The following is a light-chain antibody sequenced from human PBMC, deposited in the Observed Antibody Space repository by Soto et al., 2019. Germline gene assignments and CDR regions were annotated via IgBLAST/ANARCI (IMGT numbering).Light chain of an antibody. V-gene: IGKV3-20*01. J-gene: IGKJ1*01. CDR2: GAS. CDR1: QSVSSIS. CDR3: QQYGSSSWT. Sequence: EIVLTQSPGTLSLSPGERATLSCRASQSVSSISLAWYQQKPGQAPRLLMYGASSRATGIPDRFSGSGSGTDSTLTISRLEPEDSAVYYSQQYGSSSWTFGQGTKVEIK.